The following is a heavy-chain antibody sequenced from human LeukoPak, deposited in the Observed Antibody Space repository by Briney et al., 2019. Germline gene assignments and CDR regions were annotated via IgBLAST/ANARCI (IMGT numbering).Heavy chain of an antibody. CDR3: ARGDMVRGYYYMDV. CDR2: INPKSGDT. J-gene: IGHJ6*03. D-gene: IGHD3-10*01. Sequence: ASVKVSCKASGYIFTGYYMHWVRQAPGQGLEWLGWINPKSGDTNYAQKFQGRVTMTRDTSISTADMDLSTLTSDDTAVYYCARGDMVRGYYYMDVWGKGTTVTISS. CDR1: GYIFTGYY. V-gene: IGHV1-2*02.